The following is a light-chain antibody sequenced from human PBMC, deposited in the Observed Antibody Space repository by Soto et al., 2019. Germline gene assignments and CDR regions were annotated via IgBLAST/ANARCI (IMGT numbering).Light chain of an antibody. CDR1: QSVRSS. CDR3: QQYNSWPET. J-gene: IGKJ1*01. V-gene: IGKV3-15*01. CDR2: DAS. Sequence: DIVMTQSPGTLSVSPGERATLFCRASQSVRSSLAWYQQKPGQAPRLFIYDASTRATGIPARFSGSGSGTEFTLTISSLQSEDFAVYYCQQYNSWPETFGQGTKV.